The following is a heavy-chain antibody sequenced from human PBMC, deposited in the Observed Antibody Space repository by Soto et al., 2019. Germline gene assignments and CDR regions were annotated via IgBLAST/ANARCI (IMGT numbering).Heavy chain of an antibody. J-gene: IGHJ4*02. CDR1: GFTVSSNY. D-gene: IGHD3-16*01. V-gene: IGHV3-53*01. CDR2: IYSGGST. CDR3: AKDFSMITFGGVPD. Sequence: GSLRLSCAASGFTVSSNYMSWVRQAPGKGLEWVSVIYSGGSTYYSDSVKGRFTISRDNSKNTLYLQMNSLRAEDTAVYYCAKDFSMITFGGVPDRGQGTLVTVSS.